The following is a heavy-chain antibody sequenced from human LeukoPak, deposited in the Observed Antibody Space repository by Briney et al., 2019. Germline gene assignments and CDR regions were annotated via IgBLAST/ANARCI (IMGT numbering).Heavy chain of an antibody. Sequence: PGGSLRLSCAASGFTFSSYSMNWVRQAPGKGLEWVSSISSSSSYIYYADSVKGRFTISRDNAKNSLYLQMNSLRAEDTAVYYCARHGARYYSGSGSYYTTAFDSWGQGTLVTVSS. V-gene: IGHV3-21*01. J-gene: IGHJ4*02. CDR2: ISSSSSYI. CDR3: ARHGARYYSGSGSYYTTAFDS. D-gene: IGHD3-10*01. CDR1: GFTFSSYS.